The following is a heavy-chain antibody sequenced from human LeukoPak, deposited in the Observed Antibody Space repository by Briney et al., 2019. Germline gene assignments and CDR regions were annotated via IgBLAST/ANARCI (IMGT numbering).Heavy chain of an antibody. D-gene: IGHD3-22*01. CDR2: ISSSGTTI. Sequence: PGGSLRLSCAASGLTFSDYYMSWIRQAPGKGLEWVSYISSSGTTIYYADSVKGRFTISRDNAKNSLYLQMNSLRAEVTAVYFCARWDSSGCLDYWGQGTLVTVSS. CDR1: GLTFSDYY. J-gene: IGHJ4*02. V-gene: IGHV3-11*01. CDR3: ARWDSSGCLDY.